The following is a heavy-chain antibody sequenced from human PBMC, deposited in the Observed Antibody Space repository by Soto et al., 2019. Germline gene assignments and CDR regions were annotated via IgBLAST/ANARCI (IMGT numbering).Heavy chain of an antibody. J-gene: IGHJ4*02. CDR3: AHTGTGYCSSTSCYEAGGDDYGDFDY. CDR2: IYWDDDK. V-gene: IGHV2-5*02. CDR1: GFSLSTSGVG. Sequence: QITLKESGPTLVKPTQTLTLTCTFSGFSLSTSGVGVGWIRQPPGKALEWLALIYWDDDKRYSPSLKSRLTITKDTSKNQVVLTMTNMDPVDTATYYCAHTGTGYCSSTSCYEAGGDDYGDFDYWGQGTLVTVSS. D-gene: IGHD2-2*01.